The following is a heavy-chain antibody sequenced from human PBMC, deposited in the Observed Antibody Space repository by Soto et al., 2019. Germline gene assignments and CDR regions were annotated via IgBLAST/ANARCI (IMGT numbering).Heavy chain of an antibody. CDR3: ARGDQLPNYYYYMDV. V-gene: IGHV1-8*01. CDR2: MNPNSGNT. CDR1: GYTFTSYD. Sequence: ASVKVSCKASGYTFTSYDINWVRQATGQGLEWMGWMNPNSGNTGYAQKFQGRVTMTRNTSISTAYMELSSLRSEDTAVYYCARGDQLPNYYYYMDVWGKGTTVTVSS. D-gene: IGHD2-2*01. J-gene: IGHJ6*03.